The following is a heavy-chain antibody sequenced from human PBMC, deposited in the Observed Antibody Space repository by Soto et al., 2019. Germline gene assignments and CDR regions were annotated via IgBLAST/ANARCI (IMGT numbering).Heavy chain of an antibody. CDR3: ARDLSGYSSGWYAP. D-gene: IGHD6-19*01. CDR2: IIPILGIA. CDR1: GGTFSSYT. J-gene: IGHJ4*02. V-gene: IGHV1-69*08. Sequence: VQLVQSGAEVKKPGSSVKVSCKASGGTFSSYTISWVRQAPGQGLEWMGRIIPILGIANYAQKFQGRVTITADNSTRTAYMELSSLRSEDTAVYYCARDLSGYSSGWYAPWGQGTLVTVSS.